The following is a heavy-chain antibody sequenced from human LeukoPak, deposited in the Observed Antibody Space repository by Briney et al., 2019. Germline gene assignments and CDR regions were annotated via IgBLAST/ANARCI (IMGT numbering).Heavy chain of an antibody. D-gene: IGHD6-13*01. V-gene: IGHV1-18*01. CDR1: GYTFTSYG. J-gene: IGHJ6*03. CDR3: ARDRRQQLAEYYYYYYMDV. Sequence: ASVKVSCKASGYTFTSYGISWVRQAPGQGLEWMGWISAYNGNTNYAQKLQGRVTITADKSTSTAYMELSSLRSEDTAVYYCARDRRQQLAEYYYYYYMDVWGKGTTVTVSS. CDR2: ISAYNGNT.